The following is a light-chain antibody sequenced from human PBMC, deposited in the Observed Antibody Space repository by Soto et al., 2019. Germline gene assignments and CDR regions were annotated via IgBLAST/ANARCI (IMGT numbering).Light chain of an antibody. Sequence: QSALTQPASVSGSPGQSITISCTGTSSDVGGYNYVSWYQQHPGKVPKLMIYEVTNRPSGVSDRFSGSKSGNTASLTISELQAEDEADYYCTSYTSSSTLVFGGGTQLTVL. J-gene: IGLJ7*01. CDR1: SSDVGGYNY. V-gene: IGLV2-14*01. CDR3: TSYTSSSTLV. CDR2: EVT.